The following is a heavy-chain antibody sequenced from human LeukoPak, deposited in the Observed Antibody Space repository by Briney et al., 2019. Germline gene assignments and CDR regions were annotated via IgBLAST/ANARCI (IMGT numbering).Heavy chain of an antibody. D-gene: IGHD1-7*01. CDR3: ARDRITGTTVGAFDI. V-gene: IGHV4-30-2*01. Sequence: SETLSLTCAVSGGSISSGGYSWSWIRQPPGKGLEWIGYIYHSGSTYYNPPLKSRVTISVDRSKNQFSLKLSSVTAADTAVCYCARDRITGTTVGAFDIWGQGTMVTVSS. CDR1: GGSISSGGYS. CDR2: IYHSGST. J-gene: IGHJ3*02.